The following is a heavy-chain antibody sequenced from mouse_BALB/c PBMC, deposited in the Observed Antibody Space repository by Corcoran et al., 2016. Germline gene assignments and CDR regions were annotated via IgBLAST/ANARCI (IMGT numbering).Heavy chain of an antibody. Sequence: QIQLVQSGPALKKPGETVKISCKASGYTFTNYGMNWVKQAPGKGLKWMGWINTYTGEPTYADDFKGRFAFSLETSASTAYLQINNLKNEDMATYFCARREFAYWGQGTLVTVSA. CDR3: ARREFAY. CDR2: INTYTGEP. J-gene: IGHJ3*01. CDR1: GYTFTNYG. V-gene: IGHV9-1*02.